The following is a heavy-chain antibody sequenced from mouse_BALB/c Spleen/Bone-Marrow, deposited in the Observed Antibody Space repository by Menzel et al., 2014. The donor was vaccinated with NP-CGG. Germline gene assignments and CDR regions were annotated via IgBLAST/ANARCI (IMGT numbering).Heavy chain of an antibody. Sequence: EVHLVESGGGLVQPGGSLRLSCAPSGFTFTDYYMSWVRQPPGKALEWLGFIRNKANGYTTEYSASVKGRFTISRDNSQSILNLQMNTLRAEDSATYYCARDINYDIYWYFDVWGAGTTVTVSS. V-gene: IGHV7-3*02. J-gene: IGHJ1*01. CDR2: IRNKANGYTT. D-gene: IGHD2-4*01. CDR3: ARDINYDIYWYFDV. CDR1: GFTFTDYY.